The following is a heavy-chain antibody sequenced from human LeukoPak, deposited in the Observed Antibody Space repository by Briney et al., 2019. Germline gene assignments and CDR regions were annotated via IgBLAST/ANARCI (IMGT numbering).Heavy chain of an antibody. CDR2: VYSGGTT. V-gene: IGHV3-66*01. CDR1: GFNVSSKY. Sequence: GGSLRLSCTASGFNVSSKYMTWVRQAPGKELESVSVVYSGGTTYHAESVKDRFTVSRDSSKNTVFLQMSNLRVDDTGVYYCARDFYNHYGGGFVWGRGTTVTVSS. CDR3: ARDFYNHYGGGFV. D-gene: IGHD4-17*01. J-gene: IGHJ6*02.